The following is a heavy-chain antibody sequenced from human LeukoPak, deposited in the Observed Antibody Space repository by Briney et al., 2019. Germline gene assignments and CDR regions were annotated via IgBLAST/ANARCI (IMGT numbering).Heavy chain of an antibody. V-gene: IGHV3-30*04. CDR3: ARERYSGYDYYADY. D-gene: IGHD5-12*01. Sequence: PGRSLRLSCAASGFTFSSYAMHWVRQAPGKRLEWVAVISYDGSNKYYADSVKGRFTISRDNSKNTLYLQMNSLRAEDTAVYYCARERYSGYDYYADYWGQGTLVTVSS. J-gene: IGHJ4*02. CDR2: ISYDGSNK. CDR1: GFTFSSYA.